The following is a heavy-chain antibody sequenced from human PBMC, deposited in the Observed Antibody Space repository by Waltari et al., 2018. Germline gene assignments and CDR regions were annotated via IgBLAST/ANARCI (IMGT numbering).Heavy chain of an antibody. Sequence: QVQLQQWGAGLLKPSETLSLTCAVYGGSFSGYYWSGIRQPPGKGLEWIGEINHSGSTNYNPSLKSRVTISVDTSKNQFSLKLSSVTAADTAVYYCARGSMVRGVIISSAFDYWGQGTLVTVSS. V-gene: IGHV4-34*01. J-gene: IGHJ4*02. CDR2: INHSGST. CDR3: ARGSMVRGVIISSAFDY. CDR1: GGSFSGYY. D-gene: IGHD3-10*01.